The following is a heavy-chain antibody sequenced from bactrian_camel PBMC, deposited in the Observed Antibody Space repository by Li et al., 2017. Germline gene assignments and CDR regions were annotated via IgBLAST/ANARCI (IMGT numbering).Heavy chain of an antibody. J-gene: IGHJ4*01. V-gene: IGHV3S1*01. D-gene: IGHD3*01. Sequence: VQLVESGGGLVQPGGSLRLSCAAVGDALSSYCMAWLRQAPGKEREAVATIDGDGRTKYAGSVEGRFTISRDVQDKNKHTLYLQMNNLKLEDTAMYYCAGVPFGDGYCSDQGQTFDYWGQGTQVTVS. CDR3: AGVPFGDGYCSDQGQTFDY. CDR2: IDGDGRT. CDR1: GDALSSYC.